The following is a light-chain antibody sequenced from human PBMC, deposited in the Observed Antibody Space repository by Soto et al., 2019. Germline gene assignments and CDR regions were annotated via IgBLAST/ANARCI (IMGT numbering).Light chain of an antibody. CDR1: SSDVGGYNY. CDR3: SSYTIASTLLYL. J-gene: IGLJ1*01. V-gene: IGLV2-14*01. CDR2: GVT. Sequence: QYALTQPASVSGSPGQSITISCTGTSSDVGGYNYVSWYQQRPGIAPKLLIHGVTNRPSGVSPRFSGSKSGNTASLTISGLQAEDEADYHCSSYTIASTLLYLFGTGTKLTLL.